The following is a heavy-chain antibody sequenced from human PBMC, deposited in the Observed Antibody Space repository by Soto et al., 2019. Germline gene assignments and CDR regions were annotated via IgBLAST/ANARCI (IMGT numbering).Heavy chain of an antibody. CDR1: GGSVSIANQY. CDR3: ARTGTQGGY. J-gene: IGHJ4*02. CDR2: IYYSGTT. V-gene: IGHV4-61*01. D-gene: IGHD1-1*01. Sequence: QVQLQESGPGLVKPSETLSLTCTVSGGSVSIANQYWSWIRQPPGTGLEWIGYIYYSGTTNYNPSLKSRVTMSADTSKNQFSLKLSSVTAPDTAVYYCARTGTQGGYWGQGTLVTVSS.